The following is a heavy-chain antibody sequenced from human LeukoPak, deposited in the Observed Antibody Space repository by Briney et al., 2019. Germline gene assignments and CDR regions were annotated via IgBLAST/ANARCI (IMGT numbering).Heavy chain of an antibody. CDR3: ARDRRGAILDY. D-gene: IGHD3-16*02. J-gene: IGHJ4*02. CDR2: ISAYNGNT. CDR1: GYTPTRYG. V-gene: IGHV1-18*04. Sequence: GSLYVSCKASGYTPTRYGISTVGRAPGPRLEWMGWISAYNGNTNYAQKLQGRVNMTTDTSTSTAYMELRSLRSDDTAVYYCARDRRGAILDYWGQGTLVTVSS.